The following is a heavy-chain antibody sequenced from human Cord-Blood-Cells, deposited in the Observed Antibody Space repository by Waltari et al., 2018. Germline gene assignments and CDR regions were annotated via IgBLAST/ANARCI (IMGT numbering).Heavy chain of an antibody. Sequence: QVQLQQWGAGLLKPSETLSLTCAVSGGSFSGYYWSWTRQPPGKGLEWIGEINHSGSTNYNPSLKSRVTISVDTSKNQFSLKLSSVTAADTAVYYCARSSSSDAFDIWGQGTMVTVSS. D-gene: IGHD6-13*01. J-gene: IGHJ3*02. V-gene: IGHV4-34*01. CDR3: ARSSSSDAFDI. CDR2: INHSGST. CDR1: GGSFSGYY.